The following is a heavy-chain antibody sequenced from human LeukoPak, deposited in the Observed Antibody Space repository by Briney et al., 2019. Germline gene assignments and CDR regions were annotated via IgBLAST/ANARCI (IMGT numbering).Heavy chain of an antibody. J-gene: IGHJ4*02. CDR1: GDTFTSYA. CDR2: INTNTGNP. CDR3: ARDSVVVPAAFDY. Sequence: ASVKVSCKASGDTFTSYAMNWVRQAPGQGLEWMGWINTNTGNPTYAQGFTGRFVFSLDTSVSTAYLQVSSLKAEDTAVYYCARDSVVVPAAFDYWGQGTLVTVSS. D-gene: IGHD2-2*01. V-gene: IGHV7-4-1*02.